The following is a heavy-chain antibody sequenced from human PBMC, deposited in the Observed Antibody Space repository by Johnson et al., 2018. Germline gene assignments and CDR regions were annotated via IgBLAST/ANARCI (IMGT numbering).Heavy chain of an antibody. D-gene: IGHD3-22*01. Sequence: QVQLQESGGGVVQPGRSLRLSCAASGFTFSSYGMHWVRQAPGKGLEWVAVISYDGRNKYYADSVKGRFTLSRDNSKNTLYLQMNSRGAEDTAGYYCARHAYYYDSSGYSGAFDIWGQGTMVTVSS. V-gene: IGHV3-30*03. CDR2: ISYDGRNK. CDR1: GFTFSSYG. J-gene: IGHJ3*02. CDR3: ARHAYYYDSSGYSGAFDI.